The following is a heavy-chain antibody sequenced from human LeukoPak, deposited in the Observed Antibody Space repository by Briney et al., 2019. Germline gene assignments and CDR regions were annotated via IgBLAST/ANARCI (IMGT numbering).Heavy chain of an antibody. CDR1: GGTFSSYA. J-gene: IGHJ4*02. D-gene: IGHD5-24*01. V-gene: IGHV1-69*06. Sequence: SVKVSCKASGGTFSSYAISWVRQAPGQGLEWMGGIIPIFGTANYAQKFQGRVTITADKSTSTAYMELSSLRSEDTAVYYCARNGRDGYINYFGYWGQGTLVTVSS. CDR3: ARNGRDGYINYFGY. CDR2: IIPIFGTA.